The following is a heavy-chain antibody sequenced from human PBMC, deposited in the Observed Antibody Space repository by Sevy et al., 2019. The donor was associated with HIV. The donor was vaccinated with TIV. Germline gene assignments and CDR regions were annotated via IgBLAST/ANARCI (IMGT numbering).Heavy chain of an antibody. J-gene: IGHJ4*02. CDR2: ISSRGSYI. CDR3: ARALDYYDSNGFYY. Sequence: GGSLRLSCAASGFTFSNYAMNWVRQAPGKGLEWVSSISSRGSYIHYADSVKGRFTISRDNAKNSLFLQMHSLRAEDTAVYYCARALDYYDSNGFYYWGQGTLVTVSS. V-gene: IGHV3-21*01. CDR1: GFTFSNYA. D-gene: IGHD3-22*01.